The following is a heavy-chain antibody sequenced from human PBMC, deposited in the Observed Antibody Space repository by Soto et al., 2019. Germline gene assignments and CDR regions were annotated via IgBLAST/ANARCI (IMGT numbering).Heavy chain of an antibody. CDR3: GRHVGLHNWNRFDY. D-gene: IGHD1-1*01. J-gene: IGHJ4*02. V-gene: IGHV4-59*08. CDR1: GGPISTYY. Sequence: SETLSLTCTVSGGPISTYYWSWIRQPPGKGLEWIGYIYYSGSTNYNPSLKSRVTISIDTSKNQFSLKLSSVTAADTAVYYCGRHVGLHNWNRFDYWGQGTLVTVSS. CDR2: IYYSGST.